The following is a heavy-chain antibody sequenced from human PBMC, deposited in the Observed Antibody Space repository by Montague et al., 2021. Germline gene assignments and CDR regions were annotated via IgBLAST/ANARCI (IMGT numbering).Heavy chain of an antibody. Sequence: SETLSLTCTVSGGSISSSSYYWGWIRQPPGKGLEWIGSIYYSGSTYYNPSLKSRVTTSVDTSKNQFSLKLSSVTAADTAVYYCARHVIGNYGMDVWGQGTTVTVSS. D-gene: IGHD3-16*02. CDR1: GGSISSSSYY. V-gene: IGHV4-39*01. J-gene: IGHJ6*02. CDR2: IYYSGST. CDR3: ARHVIGNYGMDV.